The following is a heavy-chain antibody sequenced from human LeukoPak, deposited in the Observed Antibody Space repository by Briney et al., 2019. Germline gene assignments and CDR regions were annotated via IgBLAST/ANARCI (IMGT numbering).Heavy chain of an antibody. CDR1: GFTFSGSA. V-gene: IGHV3-73*01. J-gene: IGHJ5*02. CDR3: TRDCGGTGGGGSFDP. D-gene: IGHD2-21*01. CDR2: IRSKANSYAT. Sequence: EPGRSLRLSCAASGFTFSGSAMHWVRQASGKGLEWVGRIRSKANSYATAYAASVKGRFTISRDDSKNTAYLQMNSLKTEDTAMYYCTRDCGGTGGGGSFDPWGQGTLVTVSS.